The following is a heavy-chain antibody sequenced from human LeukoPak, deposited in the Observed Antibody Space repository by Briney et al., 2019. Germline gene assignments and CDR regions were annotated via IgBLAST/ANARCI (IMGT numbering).Heavy chain of an antibody. V-gene: IGHV4-59*01. J-gene: IGHJ3*02. Sequence: PSETLSLTCTVSGGSISSYYWSWIRQPPGKGLEWIGYIYYSGSTNYNPSLKSRVTISVDTSKNQFSLKLSSVTAADTAVYYCARDLPATDLSLGDAFDIWGQGTMVTVSS. D-gene: IGHD7-27*01. CDR2: IYYSGST. CDR1: GGSISSYY. CDR3: ARDLPATDLSLGDAFDI.